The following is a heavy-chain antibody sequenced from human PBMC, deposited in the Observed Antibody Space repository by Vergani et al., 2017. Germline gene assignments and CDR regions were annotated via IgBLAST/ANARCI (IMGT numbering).Heavy chain of an antibody. CDR3: TKGSRGYTGYFFDY. Sequence: EVQLLESGGGLAQPGGSLRLFCEASGFSFPGYAMSWVRQAPGKGLEWVSSVSGSSATPYYADSVKGRFIISRDNSKNTLHLQMNSLRADDTAVYYCTKGSRGYTGYFFDYWGQGTLATVSS. V-gene: IGHV3-23*01. D-gene: IGHD5-12*01. CDR2: VSGSSATP. J-gene: IGHJ4*02. CDR1: GFSFPGYA.